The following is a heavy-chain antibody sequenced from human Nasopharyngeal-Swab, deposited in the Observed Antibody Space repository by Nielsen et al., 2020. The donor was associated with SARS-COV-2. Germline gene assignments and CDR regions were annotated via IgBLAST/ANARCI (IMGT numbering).Heavy chain of an antibody. CDR3: VRDLYYGFDH. CDR1: GFSFDNFP. Sequence: GESLKISCEASGFSFDNFPMSWVRQAPGRGLEWISNIRTSVEGGMFYADSVKGRFTISRDDAKSSLFLQMNSLRVEDTAVYYCVRDLYYGFDHWGQGTLVTVSS. CDR2: IRTSVEGGM. J-gene: IGHJ4*02. V-gene: IGHV3-48*04. D-gene: IGHD3-10*01.